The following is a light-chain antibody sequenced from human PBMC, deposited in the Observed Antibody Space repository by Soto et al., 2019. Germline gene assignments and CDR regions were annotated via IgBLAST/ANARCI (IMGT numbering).Light chain of an antibody. Sequence: QSALTQPASVSGSPGQSITISCTGTSSDVGDYNYVSWYQQHPGKAPKLMIYDVSNRPSGVSNRFSGSNSGNTASLTISGHQADDEADYYCSSSTSSSVVFGGGTKLTVL. V-gene: IGLV2-14*03. CDR2: DVS. J-gene: IGLJ2*01. CDR1: SSDVGDYNY. CDR3: SSSTSSSVV.